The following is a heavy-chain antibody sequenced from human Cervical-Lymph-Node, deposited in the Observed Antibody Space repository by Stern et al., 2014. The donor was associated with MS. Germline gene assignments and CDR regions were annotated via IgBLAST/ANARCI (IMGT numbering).Heavy chain of an antibody. V-gene: IGHV3-74*01. D-gene: IGHD6-25*01. CDR2: IDPDGGTT. J-gene: IGHJ4*02. CDR1: GFTFSSYW. CDR3: ARDSSGRDDF. Sequence: VQLVESGGGLVQPGGSLRLSCVASGFTFSSYWLHWFRQAPGKGLVWVSRIDPDGGTTNYADSVKGRFTISRDNAENTLYLQMNSLRAEDTAVYYCARDSSGRDDFWGQGTLVTVSS.